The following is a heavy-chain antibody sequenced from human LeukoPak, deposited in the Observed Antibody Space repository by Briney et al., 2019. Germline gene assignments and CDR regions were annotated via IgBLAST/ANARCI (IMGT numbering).Heavy chain of an antibody. CDR3: AVSSWSPEYSQH. V-gene: IGHV3-21*01. CDR2: ISSSSSYI. Sequence: GGSLRLSCAASGFTFSSYSMNWVRQAPGKGLEWVSSISSSSSYIYYADSVKGRFTISRDNAKNSLYLQMNSLRAEDTAAYYCAVSSWSPEYSQHWGQGTLVTVSS. CDR1: GFTFSSYS. D-gene: IGHD6-13*01. J-gene: IGHJ1*01.